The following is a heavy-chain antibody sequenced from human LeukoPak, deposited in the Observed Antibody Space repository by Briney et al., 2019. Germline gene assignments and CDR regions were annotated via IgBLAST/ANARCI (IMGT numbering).Heavy chain of an antibody. V-gene: IGHV4-39*01. CDR1: VGSISSSSYY. D-gene: IGHD3-22*01. CDR2: IYYSGST. Sequence: SETLSLTCTVSVGSISSSSYYWGWIRQPPGKGLGWIGSIYYSGSTYYNPSLKSRVTISVDTSKNQFSLKLSSVTAADTAVYYCARHSSAYYLLFDYWGQGTLVTVSS. CDR3: ARHSSAYYLLFDY. J-gene: IGHJ4*02.